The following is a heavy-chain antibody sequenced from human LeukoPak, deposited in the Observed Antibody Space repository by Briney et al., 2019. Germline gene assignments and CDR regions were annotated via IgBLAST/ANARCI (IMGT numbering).Heavy chain of an antibody. CDR2: IKGDESAR. J-gene: IGHJ4*02. CDR3: ARDVVGSLDY. CDR1: GFTFSTYW. D-gene: IGHD1-26*01. V-gene: IGHV3-7*01. Sequence: GGSLRLSCAASGFTFSTYWMAWVRQAPGKGLEWVANIKGDESARHRADSVKGRFTISRDNTQNSVYLQMTSLRGEDTAVYYCARDVVGSLDYWGRGTLVTVSS.